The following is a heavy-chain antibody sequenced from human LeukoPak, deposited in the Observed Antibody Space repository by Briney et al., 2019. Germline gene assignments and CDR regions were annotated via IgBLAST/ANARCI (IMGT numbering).Heavy chain of an antibody. Sequence: SDTLSLTRTVTGCFISSSSYFWVWIRQPPAKGLRWIGIIYYRGSSYYNTSLKSRVPISVDTSKNQFSLKLSSVTAADTAVYYCARRRSVATDYWGQGTLVTASS. V-gene: IGHV4-39*01. CDR3: ARRRSVATDY. CDR1: GCFISSSSYF. J-gene: IGHJ4*02. CDR2: IYYRGSS. D-gene: IGHD6-19*01.